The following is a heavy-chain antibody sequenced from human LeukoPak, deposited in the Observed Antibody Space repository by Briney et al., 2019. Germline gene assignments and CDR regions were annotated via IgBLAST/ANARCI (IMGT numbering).Heavy chain of an antibody. CDR2: ISGSATTI. CDR1: GFPFSDYY. J-gene: IGHJ4*02. V-gene: IGHV3-11*04. Sequence: GGSLRLXCAASGFPFSDYYMSWIRQTPGKGLEWISYISGSATTIYYADSVKGRFTISRDNAKNSLYLQMNSLRGEDTAVYYCARDILGKPGDYWGQGTLVTVSS. CDR3: ARDILGKPGDY. D-gene: IGHD7-27*01.